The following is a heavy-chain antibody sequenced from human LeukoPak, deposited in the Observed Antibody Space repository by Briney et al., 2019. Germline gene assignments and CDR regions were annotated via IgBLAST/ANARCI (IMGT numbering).Heavy chain of an antibody. CDR3: ASSQTYYDILTGYSPDNWFDP. Sequence: SETLSLTCTVSGGSISSYYWSWIRQPAGKGLEWIGRIYTSGSTNYNPSLKSRVTMSVDTSKNQFSLKLSSVTAADTAVYYCASSQTYYDILTGYSPDNWFDPWGQGTLVTVSP. V-gene: IGHV4-4*07. D-gene: IGHD3-9*01. CDR1: GGSISSYY. CDR2: IYTSGST. J-gene: IGHJ5*02.